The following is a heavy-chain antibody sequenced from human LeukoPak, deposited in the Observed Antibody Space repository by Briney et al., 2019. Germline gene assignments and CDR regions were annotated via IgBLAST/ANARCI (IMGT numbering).Heavy chain of an antibody. D-gene: IGHD4-17*01. CDR3: ARDHYGDYVYYYYGMDI. J-gene: IGHJ6*02. V-gene: IGHV3-7*01. Sequence: GGSLRLSCVAFGFTFSSYWMSWVRQAPGKGLEWVANIKQDGSEKYYVASVKGRFTISRDNAKNSLFLQMNSLRAEDTAVYYCARDHYGDYVYYYYGMDIWGQGTTVTVSS. CDR2: IKQDGSEK. CDR1: GFTFSSYW.